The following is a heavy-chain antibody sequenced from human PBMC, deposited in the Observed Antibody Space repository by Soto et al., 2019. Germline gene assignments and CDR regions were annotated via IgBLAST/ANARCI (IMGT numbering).Heavy chain of an antibody. J-gene: IGHJ4*02. CDR3: ARDEVDDYGDYGGFDY. CDR2: IKQDGSEK. V-gene: IGHV3-7*05. Sequence: PGGSLRLSCAASGFTFSSYWMSWVRQAPGKGLEWVANIKQDGSEKYYVDSVEGRFTISRDNAKNSLYLQMNSLRAEDTAVYYCARDEVDDYGDYGGFDYWGQGTLVTVSS. CDR1: GFTFSSYW. D-gene: IGHD4-17*01.